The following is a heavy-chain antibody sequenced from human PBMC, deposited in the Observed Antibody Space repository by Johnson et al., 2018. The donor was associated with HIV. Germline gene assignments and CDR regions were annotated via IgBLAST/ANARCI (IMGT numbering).Heavy chain of an antibody. CDR2: ISYDGSNK. CDR3: VRRFFDSSAFDI. J-gene: IGHJ3*02. CDR1: GFTFSSFA. D-gene: IGHD3-22*01. V-gene: IGHV3-30-3*01. Sequence: QVQLVEPGGGVVQPGTSLRLSCAASGFTFSSFAMHWVRQAPGKGLEWVAFISYDGSNKYYADSVKGRFTISRDNSKNTVFLQMNSLRAEDTAVYYCVRRFFDSSAFDIWGQGTLVTVSS.